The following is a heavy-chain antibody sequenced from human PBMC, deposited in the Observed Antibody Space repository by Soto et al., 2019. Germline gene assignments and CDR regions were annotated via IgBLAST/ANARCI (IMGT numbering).Heavy chain of an antibody. V-gene: IGHV4-39*01. J-gene: IGHJ4*02. CDR3: ARRQSSGWMSFDY. D-gene: IGHD6-19*01. Sequence: KASETLSLTCTVSVGSISSSSYYWGWIRQPPGKGLEWIGSIYYSGSTYYNPSLKSRVTISIDTSKNQFSLKLSSVTAADTAVYYCARRQSSGWMSFDYWGQGTLVTVSS. CDR1: VGSISSSSYY. CDR2: IYYSGST.